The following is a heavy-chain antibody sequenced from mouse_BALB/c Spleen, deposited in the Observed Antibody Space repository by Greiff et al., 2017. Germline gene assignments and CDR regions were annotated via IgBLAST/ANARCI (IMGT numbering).Heavy chain of an antibody. D-gene: IGHD1-1*01. CDR1: GFTFSSYT. CDR3: ARRYYGSSYGWYFDV. CDR2: ISNGGGST. Sequence: VQLKESGGGLVQPGGSLKLSCAASGFTFSSYTMSWVRQTPEKRLEWVAYISNGGGSTYYPDTVKGRFTISRDNAKNTLYLQMSSLKSEDTAMYYCARRYYGSSYGWYFDVWGAGTTVTVSS. J-gene: IGHJ1*01. V-gene: IGHV5-12-2*01.